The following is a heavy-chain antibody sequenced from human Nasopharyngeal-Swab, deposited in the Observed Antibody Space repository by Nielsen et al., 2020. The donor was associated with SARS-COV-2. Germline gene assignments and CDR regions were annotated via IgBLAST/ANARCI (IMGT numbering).Heavy chain of an antibody. D-gene: IGHD3-22*01. Sequence: ASVKVSCKASGYTFTSYDINWVRQATGQGLEWMGWMNPNSGNTGFAQKFQGRVTMTRNTSISIAYMELSSLRSEDTAVYYCARGRSITMIVVVITTEWYYYMDVWGKGTTVTVSS. J-gene: IGHJ6*03. V-gene: IGHV1-8*01. CDR1: GYTFTSYD. CDR2: MNPNSGNT. CDR3: ARGRSITMIVVVITTEWYYYMDV.